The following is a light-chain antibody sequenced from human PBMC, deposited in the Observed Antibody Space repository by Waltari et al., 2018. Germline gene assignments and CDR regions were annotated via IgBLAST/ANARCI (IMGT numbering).Light chain of an antibody. Sequence: DIQMAQSPSPLSASVGDRVAITCRASQSISSYLTWYQQKPGKAPKLLIYAASSLQSGVPSRFSGSGSGTDFTLTISSLQPEDFATYYCQQSYSTPWTFGQGTKVEIK. CDR1: QSISSY. CDR2: AAS. V-gene: IGKV1-39*01. J-gene: IGKJ1*01. CDR3: QQSYSTPWT.